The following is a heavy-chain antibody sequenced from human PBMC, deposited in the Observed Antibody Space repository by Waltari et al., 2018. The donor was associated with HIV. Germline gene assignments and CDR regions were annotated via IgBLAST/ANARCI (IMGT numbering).Heavy chain of an antibody. D-gene: IGHD4-17*01. V-gene: IGHV3-21*01. CDR3: ARALTNFGGF. J-gene: IGHJ4*02. CDR1: GLAFSSFS. CDR2: ISSGSSFI. Sequence: EVQLVESGGRLVKPGGSLRPSCSGSGLAFSSFSMNWVRQAPGKGLEWVASISSGSSFIDYADSVKGRFTISRDNAKNSLYLQMKSLRVEDTALYYCARALTNFGGFWGQGTLVTVSS.